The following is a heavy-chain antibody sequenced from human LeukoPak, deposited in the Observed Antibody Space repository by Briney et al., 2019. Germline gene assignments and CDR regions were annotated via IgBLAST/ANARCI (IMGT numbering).Heavy chain of an antibody. Sequence: SGGSLRLSCAASGFTFSSYGMHWVRQAPGKGLEWVAVISYDGSNKYYADSVKGRFTISRDNSKNTLYLQTNSLRAEDTAVYYCAKEGLWYSSGWYSRYFDYWGQGTLVTVSS. J-gene: IGHJ4*02. V-gene: IGHV3-30*18. D-gene: IGHD6-19*01. CDR1: GFTFSSYG. CDR2: ISYDGSNK. CDR3: AKEGLWYSSGWYSRYFDY.